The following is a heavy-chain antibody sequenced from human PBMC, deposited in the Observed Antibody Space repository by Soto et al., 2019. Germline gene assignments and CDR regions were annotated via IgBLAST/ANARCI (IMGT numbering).Heavy chain of an antibody. V-gene: IGHV3-21*01. CDR3: ATWEWIAAAGRVYFDY. CDR1: GFTFSSYS. J-gene: IGHJ4*02. D-gene: IGHD6-13*01. CDR2: ISSSSSYI. Sequence: GGSLRLSCAASGFTFSSYSMNWVRQAPGKGLEWVSSISSSSSYIYYADSVKGRFTISRDNAKNSLYLQMNSLRAEDTAVYYCATWEWIAAAGRVYFDYWGQGTLVTVSS.